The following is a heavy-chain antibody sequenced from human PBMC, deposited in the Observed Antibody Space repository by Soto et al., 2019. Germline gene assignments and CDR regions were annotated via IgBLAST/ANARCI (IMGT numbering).Heavy chain of an antibody. V-gene: IGHV1-69*02. CDR3: AMGPSGYYYVDY. CDR1: GGTFSSYT. D-gene: IGHD3-3*01. Sequence: QVQLVQSGAEVKKPGSSVKVSCKASGGTFSSYTISWVRQAPGQGLEWMGRIIPILGIANYAQKFQGRVTITADKSTSTACMELSSLRSEDTAVYYCAMGPSGYYYVDYWGQGTLVTVSS. J-gene: IGHJ4*02. CDR2: IIPILGIA.